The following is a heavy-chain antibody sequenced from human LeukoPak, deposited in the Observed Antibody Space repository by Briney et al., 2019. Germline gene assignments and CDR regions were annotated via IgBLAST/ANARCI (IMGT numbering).Heavy chain of an antibody. CDR2: LSGSGTAT. CDR3: AKHLGSHSFLFYYMDV. CDR1: KFTFSRFA. Sequence: GGSLRLSCEAPKFTFSRFAMSWIRQAPGTGLEWVSTLSGSGTATYYADSVKGRFTTSRDNSKDTLYLQMDNLRADDTAVYYCAKHLGSHSFLFYYMDVWGTGTSVIVSS. D-gene: IGHD2-21*01. J-gene: IGHJ6*03. V-gene: IGHV3-23*01.